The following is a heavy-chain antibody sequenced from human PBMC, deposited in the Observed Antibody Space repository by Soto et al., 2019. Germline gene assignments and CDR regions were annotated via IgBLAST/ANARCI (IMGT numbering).Heavy chain of an antibody. D-gene: IGHD5-12*01. CDR3: ARDGPDIVATIRSFYYYYGMDV. CDR1: GYTFTSYG. Sequence: QVQLVQSGAEVKKPGASVKVSCKASGYTFTSYGISWVRQAPGQGLEWMGWISAYNGNTNYAQKLQGRVTMTTDTSTSTAYMELRSLRCDDTAVYYCARDGPDIVATIRSFYYYYGMDVWGQGTTVTVSS. V-gene: IGHV1-18*01. CDR2: ISAYNGNT. J-gene: IGHJ6*02.